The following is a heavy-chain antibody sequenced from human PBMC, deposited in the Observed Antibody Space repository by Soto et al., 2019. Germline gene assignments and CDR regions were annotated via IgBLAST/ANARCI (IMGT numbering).Heavy chain of an antibody. CDR3: ARGREVAGSWDYYYYMDV. J-gene: IGHJ6*03. CDR1: GYTFTSYD. V-gene: IGHV1-8*01. Sequence: ASVKVSCKASGYTFTSYDINWVRQATGQGLEWMGWMNPNSGNTGYAQKFQGRVTMTRNTSISTAYMELSSLRSEDTAVYYSARGREVAGSWDYYYYMDVWGKGTTVTVSS. CDR2: MNPNSGNT. D-gene: IGHD6-19*01.